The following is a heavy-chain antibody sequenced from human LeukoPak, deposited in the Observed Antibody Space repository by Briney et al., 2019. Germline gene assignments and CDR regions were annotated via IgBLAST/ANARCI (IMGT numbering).Heavy chain of an antibody. CDR2: ITGNGGTT. V-gene: IGHV3-23*01. CDR3: ARAKPKNMVRGLIMRRESRYYFDY. CDR1: GFSFSNYG. D-gene: IGHD3-10*01. Sequence: PGGSLRLSCAASGFSFSNYGMNWVRQAPGKGLEWVSGITGNGGTTYYADSVKGRFTISRDNSKSTLYIQMNSLRAEDTAVYYCARAKPKNMVRGLIMRRESRYYFDYWGQGTLVTVSS. J-gene: IGHJ4*02.